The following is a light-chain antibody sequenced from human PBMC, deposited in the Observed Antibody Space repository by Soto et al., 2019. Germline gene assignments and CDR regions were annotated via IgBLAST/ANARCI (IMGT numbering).Light chain of an antibody. J-gene: IGKJ3*01. CDR2: AAS. Sequence: EIVLPQSPGTLSSSPGERTTLSCRASHSVSVNSLSWYQQKGGQPPRLLIYAASTRATDVPDRFRGTGSGTDIALTISRLEPDDSAMYYCQQNGGSPFTFGPGTKVDIK. V-gene: IGKV3-20*01. CDR3: QQNGGSPFT. CDR1: HSVSVNS.